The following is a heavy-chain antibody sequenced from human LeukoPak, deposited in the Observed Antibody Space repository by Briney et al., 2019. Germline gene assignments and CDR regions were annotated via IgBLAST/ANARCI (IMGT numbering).Heavy chain of an antibody. CDR2: ISSSSSYI. J-gene: IGHJ4*02. V-gene: IGHV3-21*01. D-gene: IGHD6-6*01. CDR3: ARDTPSSIAVLFDY. Sequence: GGSLRLSCAASGFTFSSYIMNWVRQAPGKGLEWVSSISSSSSYIYYADSVKGRFTISRDNAKNSLCLQMNSLRAEDTAVYYCARDTPSSIAVLFDYWGQGTLVTVSS. CDR1: GFTFSSYI.